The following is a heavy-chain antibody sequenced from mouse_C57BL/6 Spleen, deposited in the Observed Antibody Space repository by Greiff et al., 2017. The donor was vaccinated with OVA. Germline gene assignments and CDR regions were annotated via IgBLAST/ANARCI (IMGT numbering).Heavy chain of an antibody. D-gene: IGHD1-1*01. CDR1: GYTFTDYY. Sequence: EVQLQQSGPELVKPGASVKISCKASGYTFTDYYMNWVKQSHGKSLEWIGDINPNNGGTSYNQKFKGKATLTVDKSSSTAYMELRSLTSEDSAVYYCARSRYYGSSYDYAMDYWGQGTSVTVSS. J-gene: IGHJ4*01. V-gene: IGHV1-26*01. CDR3: ARSRYYGSSYDYAMDY. CDR2: INPNNGGT.